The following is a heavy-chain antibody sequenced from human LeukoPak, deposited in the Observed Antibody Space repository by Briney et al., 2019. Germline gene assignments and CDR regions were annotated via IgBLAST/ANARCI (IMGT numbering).Heavy chain of an antibody. CDR2: ISSSSSYI. CDR1: GFTFSSYS. D-gene: IGHD3-10*02. CDR3: AELGITMIGGV. V-gene: IGHV3-21*01. J-gene: IGHJ6*04. Sequence: GGSLRLSCAASGFTFSSYSMNWVRQAPGKGLEWVSSISSSSSYIYYADSVKGRFTISRDNAKNSLYLQMNSLRAEDTAVYYCAELGITMIGGVWGKGTTATVSS.